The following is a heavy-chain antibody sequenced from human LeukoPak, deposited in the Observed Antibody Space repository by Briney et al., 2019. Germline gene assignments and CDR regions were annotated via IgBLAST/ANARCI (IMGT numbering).Heavy chain of an antibody. CDR3: ARVRLSWEPRNAFDI. Sequence: GGSLRLSCAASGFTFSDYYMSWIRQAPGKGLEWVSYISSSGSTIYYADSVKGRFTISRDNAKNSLYLQMNSLRAEDTAVYYCARVRLSWEPRNAFDIWGQGTMVTVSS. CDR1: GFTFSDYY. CDR2: ISSSGSTI. V-gene: IGHV3-11*01. J-gene: IGHJ3*02. D-gene: IGHD1-26*01.